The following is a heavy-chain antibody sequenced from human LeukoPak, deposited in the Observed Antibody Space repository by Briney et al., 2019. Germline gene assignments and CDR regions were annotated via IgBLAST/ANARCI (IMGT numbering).Heavy chain of an antibody. D-gene: IGHD6-13*01. Sequence: GGSLRLSCAASGFTFSDYYMSWVRQAPGKGLEWVSLIYSGGRTYYADSVKGRFTISRDNSKNTLYLQMSSLRVEDTAVYYCARDPPGIAASVTGGWGQGTLVTVSS. V-gene: IGHV3-53*01. J-gene: IGHJ1*01. CDR1: GFTFSDYY. CDR3: ARDPPGIAASVTGG. CDR2: IYSGGRT.